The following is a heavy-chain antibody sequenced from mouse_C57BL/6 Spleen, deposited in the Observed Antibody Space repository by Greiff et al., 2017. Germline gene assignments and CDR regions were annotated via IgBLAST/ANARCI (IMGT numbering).Heavy chain of an antibody. CDR2: IDPSDSYT. CDR3: ARSPPYYSNYVGYFDV. CDR1: GYTFTSYW. V-gene: IGHV1-69*01. Sequence: QVQLQQPGAELVMPGASVKLSCKASGYTFTSYWMHWVKQRPGQGLEWIGEIDPSDSYTNYNQKFKGKSTLTVDKSSSTAYMQLSSLTSEDSAVYYCARSPPYYSNYVGYFDVWGTGTTVTVSS. D-gene: IGHD2-5*01. J-gene: IGHJ1*03.